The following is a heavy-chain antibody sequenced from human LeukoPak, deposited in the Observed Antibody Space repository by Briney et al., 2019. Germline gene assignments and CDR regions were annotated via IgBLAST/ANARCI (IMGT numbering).Heavy chain of an antibody. Sequence: SETLSFTCAVSGGSISSGGHSWSWIRQPPGKGLEWIGYIYHSGSTYYNPSLKSRVTISVDRSKNQFSLKLSSVTAADTAVYYCAREESYGGSIDYWGQGTLVTVSS. V-gene: IGHV4-30-2*01. J-gene: IGHJ4*02. D-gene: IGHD5-18*01. CDR3: AREESYGGSIDY. CDR1: GGSISSGGHS. CDR2: IYHSGST.